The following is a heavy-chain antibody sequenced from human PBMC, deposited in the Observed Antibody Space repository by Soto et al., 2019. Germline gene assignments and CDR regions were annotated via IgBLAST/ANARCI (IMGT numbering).Heavy chain of an antibody. D-gene: IGHD6-6*01. Sequence: QVQLQESGPGLVKPSETLSLTCTVAGGSISSYYWNWIRQPPGEGLEWIGYIYNSGNTNYNPSLRSRLTISVDTTKNQCALKLTSVTAADTAVYYCAAPPRYWGKGTLVTVSS. CDR2: IYNSGNT. CDR3: AAPPRY. CDR1: GGSISSYY. J-gene: IGHJ4*02. V-gene: IGHV4-59*01.